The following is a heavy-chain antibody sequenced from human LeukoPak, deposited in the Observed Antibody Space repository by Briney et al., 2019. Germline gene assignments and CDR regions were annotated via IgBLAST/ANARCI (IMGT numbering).Heavy chain of an antibody. J-gene: IGHJ4*02. CDR2: IKQDGSKK. CDR1: GFMFNNYA. Sequence: PGGSLRLSCAASGFMFNNYAMNWVRQAPGKGLEWVANIKQDGSKKSYVDSVKGRFTISRDNAKNSLYLQMNSLRAEDTAIYYCTRVGYIDEGIDYWGQGTLVTVSS. V-gene: IGHV3-7*04. D-gene: IGHD5-24*01. CDR3: TRVGYIDEGIDY.